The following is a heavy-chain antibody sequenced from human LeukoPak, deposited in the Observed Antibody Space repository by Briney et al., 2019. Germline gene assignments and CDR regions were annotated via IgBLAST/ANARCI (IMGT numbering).Heavy chain of an antibody. J-gene: IGHJ6*02. D-gene: IGHD2-15*01. Sequence: SETLSLTSTVSGGSISSYYWSWIRQPPGKGLEWIGYIYYSGSTNYNPSLKSRVTISVDTSKNQFSLKLSSVTAADTAVYYCARDRGSGFSLLLGVNYGMDVWGQGTTVTVSS. CDR1: GGSISSYY. CDR3: ARDRGSGFSLLLGVNYGMDV. CDR2: IYYSGST. V-gene: IGHV4-59*01.